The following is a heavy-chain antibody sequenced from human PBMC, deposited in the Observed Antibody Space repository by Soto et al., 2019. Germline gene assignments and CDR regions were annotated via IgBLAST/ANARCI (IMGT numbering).Heavy chain of an antibody. CDR2: ISGSGGST. CDR1: GFTFSSYA. V-gene: IGHV3-23*01. CDR3: ARRSSGWYFDY. D-gene: IGHD6-19*01. Sequence: EVQLLESGGGLVQPGGSLRLSCAASGFTFSSYAMSWVRQAPGKGLECVSAISGSGGSTYYADSVTGMFTSSRDNSKNTLYLQMNSLRAEDTAVYYCARRSSGWYFDYWGQGTLVTVSS. J-gene: IGHJ4*02.